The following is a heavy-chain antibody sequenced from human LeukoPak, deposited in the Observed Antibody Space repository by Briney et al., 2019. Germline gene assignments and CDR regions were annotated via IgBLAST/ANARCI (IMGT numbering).Heavy chain of an antibody. J-gene: IGHJ6*02. CDR2: IYYSGST. CDR3: ARDRRRVTASYGVDV. V-gene: IGHV4-30-4*01. CDR1: GGSISSGDYY. Sequence: PSETLSLTCTVSGGSISSGDYYWSWIRQPPGKGLEWIGYIYYSGSTYYNPSLKSRVTISVDTSKNQFSLKLNSVTAADTAVYYCARDRRRVTASYGVDVWGQGTTVTVSS. D-gene: IGHD2-21*02.